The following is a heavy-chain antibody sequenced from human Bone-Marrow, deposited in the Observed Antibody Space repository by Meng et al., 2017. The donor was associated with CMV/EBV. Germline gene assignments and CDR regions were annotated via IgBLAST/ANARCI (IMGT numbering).Heavy chain of an antibody. Sequence: ASVKVSCKASGYTFNGYYIHWVRQAPGQGLEWMGWINPNSDDTNYAQKFQGKVTMTRDTSISTAYMELTSLRPDDTAVYYCARDIPGSRYSSGWPLDYWGQGPLVPVSS. CDR2: INPNSDDT. CDR1: GYTFNGYY. J-gene: IGHJ4*02. CDR3: ARDIPGSRYSSGWPLDY. V-gene: IGHV1-2*02. D-gene: IGHD6-19*01.